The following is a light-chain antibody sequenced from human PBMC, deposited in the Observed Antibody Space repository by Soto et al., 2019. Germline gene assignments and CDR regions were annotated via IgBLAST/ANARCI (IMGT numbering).Light chain of an antibody. J-gene: IGKJ1*01. CDR2: AAS. V-gene: IGKV1-17*01. CDR1: QLIRND. CDR3: LQPNSFPWT. Sequence: DSERSQCRSSLSASVGDRVTITCRSMQLIRNDLGWFQQKPGKAPKRLIYAASSLQGGVPSRFSGSGSGTEFTLTISRLQPDDFATSYCLQPNSFPWTFGQGTKVDI.